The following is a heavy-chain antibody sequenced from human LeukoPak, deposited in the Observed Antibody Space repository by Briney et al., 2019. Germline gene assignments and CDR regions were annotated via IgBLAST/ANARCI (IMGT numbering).Heavy chain of an antibody. D-gene: IGHD5-18*01. CDR2: INPNSGGT. CDR3: AREWKNTAMVFDY. Sequence: ASVKVSCKASGYTFTGYYMHWVRQAPGQGLEWMGWINPNSGGTNYAQKFQGWVTMTRDTSISTAYMELSRLRSDDTAVYYCAREWKNTAMVFDYWGQGTLVTVSS. V-gene: IGHV1-2*04. J-gene: IGHJ4*02. CDR1: GYTFTGYY.